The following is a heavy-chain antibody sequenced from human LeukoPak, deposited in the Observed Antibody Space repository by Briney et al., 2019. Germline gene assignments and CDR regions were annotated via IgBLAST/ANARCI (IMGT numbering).Heavy chain of an antibody. Sequence: RAPVKVSCKASGYTFSSYAMYWVRQAPGQRLEWMGWINAGNGNTKYSQKFQDRITFTSDTSASTAYMELSSLRSEDTAVNYCAIHCSGGSCSRSYYFDYWGQGTLVTVSS. J-gene: IGHJ4*02. CDR3: AIHCSGGSCSRSYYFDY. CDR2: INAGNGNT. CDR1: GYTFSSYA. D-gene: IGHD2-15*01. V-gene: IGHV1-3*01.